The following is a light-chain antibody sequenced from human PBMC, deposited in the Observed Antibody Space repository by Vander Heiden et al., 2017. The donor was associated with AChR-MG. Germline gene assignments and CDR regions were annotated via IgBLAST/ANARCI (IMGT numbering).Light chain of an antibody. CDR1: SSDVGGYNY. J-gene: IGLJ3*02. V-gene: IGLV2-14*01. CDR3: SSYTSSSTNWV. Sequence: QSALTQPASVSGSPGQSITISCTGTSSDVGGYNYVSWYQQHPGKAPKLMIYDVSKRPSGVSNRFSGSKSGNTASLTISGLQAKDEADYYCSSYTSSSTNWVFGGGTKLTVL. CDR2: DVS.